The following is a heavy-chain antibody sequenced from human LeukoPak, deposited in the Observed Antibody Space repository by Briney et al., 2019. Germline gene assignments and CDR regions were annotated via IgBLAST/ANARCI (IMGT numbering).Heavy chain of an antibody. CDR1: GFTFSSYA. CDR2: ISGSGGST. J-gene: IGHJ4*02. Sequence: GGSLRLSCAASGFTFSSYAMSWVRQAPGKGLEWVSAISGSGGSTYYTDSVKGRFTISRDNSKNTLYLQMNSLRAEDTAVYYCAKDYAAADPKYYFDYWGQGTLVTVSS. CDR3: AKDYAAADPKYYFDY. D-gene: IGHD6-13*01. V-gene: IGHV3-23*01.